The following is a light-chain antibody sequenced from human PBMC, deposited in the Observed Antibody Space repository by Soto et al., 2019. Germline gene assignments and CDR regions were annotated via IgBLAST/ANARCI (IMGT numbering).Light chain of an antibody. CDR2: GNS. Sequence: QSVLTQPPSVSGAPGQRVTISCTGSSSNIGAGYDVHWYQQLPGTAPKLLIYGNSNRPSGVPDRFSGSKSGTSASLAITGLRAEEGADYYCQSYDSSLSVVFGGGTKLTVL. J-gene: IGLJ2*01. CDR1: SSNIGAGYD. V-gene: IGLV1-40*01. CDR3: QSYDSSLSVV.